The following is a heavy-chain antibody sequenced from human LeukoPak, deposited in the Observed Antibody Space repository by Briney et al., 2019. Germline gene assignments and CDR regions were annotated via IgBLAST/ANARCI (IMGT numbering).Heavy chain of an antibody. Sequence: GASVKVSCKASGYTFTGYYMHWVRQAPGQGLEWMGWINPNSGGTNYAQKFQGWVTMTRDTSISTAYMELSRLRSDDTAVYYCARAGYSNRWDGVDYWGQGTLVTVSS. CDR2: INPNSGGT. D-gene: IGHD2/OR15-2a*01. CDR1: GYTFTGYY. J-gene: IGHJ4*02. CDR3: ARAGYSNRWDGVDY. V-gene: IGHV1-2*04.